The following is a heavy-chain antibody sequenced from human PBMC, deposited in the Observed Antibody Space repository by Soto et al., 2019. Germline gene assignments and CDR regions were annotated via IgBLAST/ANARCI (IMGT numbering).Heavy chain of an antibody. CDR3: ARADREWLFSHYFDY. V-gene: IGHV1-46*01. Sequence: QVQLVQSGAEVKKPGASVKVSCKASGYTFTSYYMHWVRQAPGQGLEWMGIINPSGGSTSYAQKFQGRVTMTRDTSTSTVYMELSSLRSEDTAVYYCARADREWLFSHYFDYWGQGTLVTVSS. CDR1: GYTFTSYY. CDR2: INPSGGST. D-gene: IGHD3-3*01. J-gene: IGHJ4*02.